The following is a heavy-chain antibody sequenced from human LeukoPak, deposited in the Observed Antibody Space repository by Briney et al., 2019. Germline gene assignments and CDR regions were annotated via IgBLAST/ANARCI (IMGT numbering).Heavy chain of an antibody. D-gene: IGHD3-22*01. CDR3: AKDGNYYYDSSGYWFPFDY. J-gene: IGHJ4*02. Sequence: GGSLRLSCAASGFTFSSYAMSWVRQARGKGLEWVSAISGSGGSTYYADSVKGRFTISRDNSKNTLYLQMNSLRAEDTAVYYCAKDGNYYYDSSGYWFPFDYWGQGTLVTVSS. CDR1: GFTFSSYA. CDR2: ISGSGGST. V-gene: IGHV3-23*01.